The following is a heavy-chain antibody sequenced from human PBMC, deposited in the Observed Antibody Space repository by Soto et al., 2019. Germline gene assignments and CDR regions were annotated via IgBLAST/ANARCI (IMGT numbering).Heavy chain of an antibody. CDR3: ARIGSWALNFDY. D-gene: IGHD6-13*01. Sequence: PGGSLRLSCAASGFTFSSYGMHWVRQAPGKGLEWVAVIWSDGSNKYYADSVKGRFTISRDNSKNTLYLQMNSLRVEDTAVYYCARIGSWALNFDYWGQGTQVTVSS. CDR1: GFTFSSYG. V-gene: IGHV3-33*08. J-gene: IGHJ4*02. CDR2: IWSDGSNK.